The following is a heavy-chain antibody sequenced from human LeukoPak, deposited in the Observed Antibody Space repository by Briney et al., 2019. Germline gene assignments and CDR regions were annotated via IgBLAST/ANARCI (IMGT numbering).Heavy chain of an antibody. J-gene: IGHJ4*02. CDR1: GFTVSSND. Sequence: GGSLRLSCAASGFTVSSNDMSWVRQAPGKGLECISVIYSGGSTDYADSVKGRLTISRDNSKNTLYLQMNSLRAEDTAVYYCAREKYQLLYFDYWGQGTLVTVSS. CDR2: IYSGGST. D-gene: IGHD2-2*01. V-gene: IGHV3-53*01. CDR3: AREKYQLLYFDY.